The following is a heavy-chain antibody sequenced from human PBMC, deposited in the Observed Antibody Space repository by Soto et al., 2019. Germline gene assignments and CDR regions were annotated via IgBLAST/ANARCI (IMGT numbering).Heavy chain of an antibody. CDR3: AGCLGSGGSCYSNWFDP. CDR2: IIPILGIA. V-gene: IGHV1-69*02. Sequence: QVQLVQSGAEVKKPGSSVKVSCKASGGTFSSYTISWVRQAPGQGLEWMGRIIPILGIANYAQKFQGRVKITADKATSTADMELSSLRSADTAVYYCAGCLGSGGSCYSNWFDPWGQGPLVTVSS. J-gene: IGHJ5*02. CDR1: GGTFSSYT. D-gene: IGHD2-15*01.